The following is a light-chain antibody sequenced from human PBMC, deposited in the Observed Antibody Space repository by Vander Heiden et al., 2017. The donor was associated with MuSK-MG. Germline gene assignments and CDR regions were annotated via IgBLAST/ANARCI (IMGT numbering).Light chain of an antibody. Sequence: EIVLTQSPATLSLSTGERSTLSCRASESFSNYLAWDQQNPGQAPRLLIYDESDRANGSNARCSGSGVGTDLNITINIRDQEDYAVYYCQQQTTGPPSLTFSGGTKVEIK. J-gene: IGKJ4*01. CDR1: ESFSNY. CDR3: QQQTTGPPSLT. CDR2: DES. V-gene: IGKV3-11*01.